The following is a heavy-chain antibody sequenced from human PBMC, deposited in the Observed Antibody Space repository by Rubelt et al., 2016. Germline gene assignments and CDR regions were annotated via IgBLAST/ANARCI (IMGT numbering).Heavy chain of an antibody. J-gene: IGHJ4*02. V-gene: IGHV1-69*01. Sequence: TFSSYAISWVRQAHGQGLEWMGGIIPIFGTANYAQKFQGRVTITADESTSTAYMELSSLRSEDTAVYYCARKSYGDTGYYFDYWGQGTLVTVSS. CDR1: TFSSYA. CDR3: ARKSYGDTGYYFDY. D-gene: IGHD4-17*01. CDR2: IIPIFGTA.